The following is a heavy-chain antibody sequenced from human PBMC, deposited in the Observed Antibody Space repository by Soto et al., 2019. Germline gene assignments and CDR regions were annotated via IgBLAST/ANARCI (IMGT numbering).Heavy chain of an antibody. Sequence: GRLTITADESTSTAYMEMSSLRSEDTAVYYCARVDVRMVYEQYGMDVWGQGTTVTVSS. V-gene: IGHV1-69*01. J-gene: IGHJ6*02. D-gene: IGHD2-8*01. CDR3: ARVDVRMVYEQYGMDV.